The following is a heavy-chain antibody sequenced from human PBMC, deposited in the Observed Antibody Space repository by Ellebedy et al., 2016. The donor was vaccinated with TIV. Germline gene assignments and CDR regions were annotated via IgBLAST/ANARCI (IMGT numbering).Heavy chain of an antibody. D-gene: IGHD2-2*01. CDR2: IDHSGSS. Sequence: SETLSLTXAVYGGSFSDNYWSWIRQPPGKGLACIGEIDHSGSSNYNPSLESRVTIPRATSKNQFSLTLNSVTAADTAVYYCARESRGVVVLPDAKYFHHYMDVWGEGTTVTVSS. CDR1: GGSFSDNY. J-gene: IGHJ6*03. CDR3: ARESRGVVVLPDAKYFHHYMDV. V-gene: IGHV4-34*01.